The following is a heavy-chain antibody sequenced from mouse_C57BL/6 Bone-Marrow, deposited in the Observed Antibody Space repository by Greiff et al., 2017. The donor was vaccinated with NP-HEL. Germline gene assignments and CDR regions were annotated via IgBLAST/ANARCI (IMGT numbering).Heavy chain of an antibody. CDR1: GYTFTDYY. V-gene: IGHV1-19*01. J-gene: IGHJ3*01. D-gene: IGHD2-4*01. Sequence: VQLQQSGPVLVKPGASVKMSCKASGYTFTDYYMNWVKQSHGKSLECIGVINPYNGGTSYNQKFKGKATLTVDKSSSTAYMELNSLTSEDSAVYYCARLDYDYEFAYWGQGTLVTVSA. CDR3: ARLDYDYEFAY. CDR2: INPYNGGT.